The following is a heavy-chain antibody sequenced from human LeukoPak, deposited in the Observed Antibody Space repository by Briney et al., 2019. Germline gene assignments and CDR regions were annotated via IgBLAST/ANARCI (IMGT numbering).Heavy chain of an antibody. D-gene: IGHD5-24*01. Sequence: SETLSLTCTVSGGSIGSGDYYWSWIRQHPGTGLEWIGYIYYSGSTYYNPSLKSRVTISGDTSKNQFSLRLGSVTAADTAVYFCARPVEMSAYFQFWGQGTLVSVSS. CDR1: GGSIGSGDYY. V-gene: IGHV4-31*03. CDR3: ARPVEMSAYFQF. CDR2: IYYSGST. J-gene: IGHJ1*01.